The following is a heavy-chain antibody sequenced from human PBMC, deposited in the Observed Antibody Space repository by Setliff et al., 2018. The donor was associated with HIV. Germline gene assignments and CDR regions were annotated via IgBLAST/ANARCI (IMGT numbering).Heavy chain of an antibody. CDR3: ARSQWEVPILSWSDP. D-gene: IGHD1-26*01. CDR2: IRHNGRNQ. CDR1: GFTFSSFG. J-gene: IGHJ5*02. Sequence: HPGGSLRLSCAASGFTFSSFGMHWVRQAPGKGLEWAAFIRHNGRNQYYAESVKGRFTVSRDNSKNTLFLQMDSLNHEDTALYFCARSQWEVPILSWSDPWGQGTSVTVSS. V-gene: IGHV3-30*02.